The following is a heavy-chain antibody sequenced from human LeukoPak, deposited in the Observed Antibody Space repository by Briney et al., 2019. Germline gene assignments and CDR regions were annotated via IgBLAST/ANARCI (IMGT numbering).Heavy chain of an antibody. CDR1: GFTFSNYA. D-gene: IGHD2-2*01. Sequence: GGSLRLSCAASGFTFSNYAMSWVRQVPGKGLEWVSAMSGSGGSRYYADSVKGRFTISRDNSKNTLYLQMNSLNAEDTAVYHCAKGEAYCGSTSCYYLDYWGQGTLVTVSS. J-gene: IGHJ4*02. CDR2: MSGSGGSR. CDR3: AKGEAYCGSTSCYYLDY. V-gene: IGHV3-23*01.